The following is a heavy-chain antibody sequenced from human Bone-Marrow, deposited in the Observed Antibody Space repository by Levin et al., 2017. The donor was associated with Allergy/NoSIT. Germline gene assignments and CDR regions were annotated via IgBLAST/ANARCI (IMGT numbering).Heavy chain of an antibody. D-gene: IGHD2-2*01. Sequence: SQTLSLTCTVSGGSISSGDYYWSWIRQPPGKGLEWIGYIYYSGSTFYNPSLKSRVTISLDTSKNQFSLKLSSVTAADTAVYYCARDRNYCSSTTCDGVAAFDIWGQGTMVTVSS. CDR3: ARDRNYCSSTTCDGVAAFDI. CDR2: IYYSGST. CDR1: GGSISSGDYY. J-gene: IGHJ3*02. V-gene: IGHV4-30-4*01.